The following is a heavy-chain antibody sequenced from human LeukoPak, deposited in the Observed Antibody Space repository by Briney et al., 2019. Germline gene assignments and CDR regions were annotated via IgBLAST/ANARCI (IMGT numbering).Heavy chain of an antibody. CDR1: GFTFSSYG. Sequence: GGSLRLSCAASGFTFSSYGMHWVRQAPGKGLEWVAFIRYDGSNKYYADSVKGRFTISRDNSKNTLYLQMNSLRAEDTAIYYCAKDIYCGGDCYIRAGDYWGQGTLVTVSS. D-gene: IGHD2-21*02. CDR2: IRYDGSNK. V-gene: IGHV3-30*02. J-gene: IGHJ4*02. CDR3: AKDIYCGGDCYIRAGDY.